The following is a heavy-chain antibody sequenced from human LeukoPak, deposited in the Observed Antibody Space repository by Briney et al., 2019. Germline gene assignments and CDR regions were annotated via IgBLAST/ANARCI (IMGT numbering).Heavy chain of an antibody. J-gene: IGHJ4*02. D-gene: IGHD3-10*01. CDR3: ARVGYYGSGTFGY. Sequence: ASVKVSCKASGYTFTVYHLRWVRQAPGQGLEWMGWISPDNGGTNYAQKFQGRVTMTRDPSSTTAYMEMTRLTSADTAVYHCARVGYYGSGTFGYWGQGAQVTVSS. V-gene: IGHV1-2*02. CDR1: GYTFTVYH. CDR2: ISPDNGGT.